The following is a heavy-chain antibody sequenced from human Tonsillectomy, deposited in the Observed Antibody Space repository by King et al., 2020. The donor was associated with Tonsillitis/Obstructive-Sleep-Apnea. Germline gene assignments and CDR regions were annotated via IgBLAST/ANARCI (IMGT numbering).Heavy chain of an antibody. Sequence: HVQLVESGGGLVKPGGSLRLSCAASGFTFSDYYMSWIRQAPGKGLEWVSYISNSYSYTNYADSVKGRFTISRDNAKKSLYLQMNSLRAEDTAVYYCARGGGSSEGYYYYYYGMDVWGQGTTVTVSS. CDR3: ARGGGSSEGYYYYYYGMDV. D-gene: IGHD6-6*01. CDR2: ISNSYSYT. J-gene: IGHJ6*02. V-gene: IGHV3-11*06. CDR1: GFTFSDYY.